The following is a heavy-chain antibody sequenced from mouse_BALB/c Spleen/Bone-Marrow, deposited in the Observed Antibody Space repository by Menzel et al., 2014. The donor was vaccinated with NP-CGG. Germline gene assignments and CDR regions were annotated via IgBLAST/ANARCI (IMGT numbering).Heavy chain of an antibody. J-gene: IGHJ2*02. D-gene: IGHD1-1*01. CDR2: INPDSSTI. CDR3: ARRDYYGYLNY. V-gene: IGHV4-1*02. CDR1: GFDFSRYW. Sequence: EVMLVESGGGLAQPGGSLKLSCAASGFDFSRYWMSWVRQAPGKGLEWIGEINPDSSTINYTPSLKDKFIISRDNAKNTLYLRLNKVRSEDTALYYCARRDYYGYLNYWGQGTSLTVSS.